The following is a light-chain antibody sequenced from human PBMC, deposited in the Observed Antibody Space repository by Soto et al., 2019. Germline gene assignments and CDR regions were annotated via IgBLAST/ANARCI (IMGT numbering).Light chain of an antibody. CDR2: DAS. CDR3: QQRSNWPRT. CDR1: QSVGSS. J-gene: IGKJ2*01. V-gene: IGKV3-11*01. Sequence: EIVLTQSPATLSLSPGERATLSYRASQSVGSSLAWFQHKPGQAPRLLIYDASNRATGIPARFSGSGSGTDFTLTISSLEPEDFAVYYCQQRSNWPRTFGQGTKLEIK.